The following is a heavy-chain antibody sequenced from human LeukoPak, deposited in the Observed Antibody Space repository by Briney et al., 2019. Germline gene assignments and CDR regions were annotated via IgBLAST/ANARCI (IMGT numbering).Heavy chain of an antibody. CDR3: AKGGYSGHEFDF. Sequence: PGGSRRLSCAASGFIVSDNYMSWVRQAPGKGLEWLSVIYGGNSTYYAVSVKGRFTISRDTSKNTLYLQMNSLTVEDTAVYYCAKGGYSGHEFDFWGQGALVTVSS. CDR1: GFIVSDNY. V-gene: IGHV3-66*01. J-gene: IGHJ5*01. CDR2: IYGGNST. D-gene: IGHD5-12*01.